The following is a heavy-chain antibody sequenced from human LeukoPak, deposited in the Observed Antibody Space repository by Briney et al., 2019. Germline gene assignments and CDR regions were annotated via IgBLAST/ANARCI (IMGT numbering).Heavy chain of an antibody. CDR3: ARGGTMIVAIDY. J-gene: IGHJ4*02. V-gene: IGHV1-2*02. Sequence: ASVQVSFQASGYAFTCYYMHWVRPAPGQGRGWMGWINPNSGGTNYAQKFQGRVTMTGDTSISTAYMELSRLRSDDTAVYYCARGGTMIVAIDYWGQGTLVTVSS. CDR1: GYAFTCYY. CDR2: INPNSGGT. D-gene: IGHD3-22*01.